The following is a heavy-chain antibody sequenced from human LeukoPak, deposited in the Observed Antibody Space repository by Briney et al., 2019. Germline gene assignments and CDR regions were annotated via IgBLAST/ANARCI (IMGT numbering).Heavy chain of an antibody. V-gene: IGHV1-69*04. CDR2: IIPILGIA. CDR3: ASPGPYYYDSSGYSDAFDI. D-gene: IGHD3-22*01. CDR1: GGTFSSYA. Sequence: SVKVSFKASGGTFSSYASSWLRQAPGQGLEWMGRIIPILGIANYAQKFQGRVTITADKSTSTAYMELSSLRSEDTAVYYCASPGPYYYDSSGYSDAFDIWGQGTMVTVSS. J-gene: IGHJ3*02.